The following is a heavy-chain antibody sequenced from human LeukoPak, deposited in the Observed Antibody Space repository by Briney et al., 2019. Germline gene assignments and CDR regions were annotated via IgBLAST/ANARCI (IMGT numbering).Heavy chain of an antibody. V-gene: IGHV4-4*07. CDR1: GGSISSYY. J-gene: IGHJ3*02. CDR2: IYISGST. D-gene: IGHD3-22*01. CDR3: ATRGDYSDTSGNSYDALDI. Sequence: SETLSLTCTVSGGSISSYYWSWIRQPAGKGLEWIGRIYISGSTNYNPSLKSRVTVSADPSKTQFSLKLTSVTAADTAVYYCATRGDYSDTSGNSYDALDIWGQGTMVTVSS.